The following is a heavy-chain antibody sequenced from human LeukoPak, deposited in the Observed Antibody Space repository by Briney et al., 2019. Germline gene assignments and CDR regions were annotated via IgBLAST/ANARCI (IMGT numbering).Heavy chain of an antibody. CDR3: AKDFRLLITLLPLGYYFDY. D-gene: IGHD3-10*01. Sequence: PGGSLRLSCAASGFTFSSYAMSWVRQAPGKGLEWVAAISGSGGSTYYADSVKGRFTISRDNSKKTLYLQMNTLRPEDTPVYYCAKDFRLLITLLPLGYYFDYWGQGTLVTVSS. V-gene: IGHV3-23*01. J-gene: IGHJ4*02. CDR2: ISGSGGST. CDR1: GFTFSSYA.